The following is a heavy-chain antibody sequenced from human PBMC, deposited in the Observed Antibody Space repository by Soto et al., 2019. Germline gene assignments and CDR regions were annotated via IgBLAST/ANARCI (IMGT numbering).Heavy chain of an antibody. CDR2: IKSKTDGGTT. Sequence: EVQLVESGGGLVKPGGSLRLSCAASGFTFSNSWMSWVRQAPGKGLEWVGRIKSKTDGGTTDYAAPVKGRFTISRDDSKNTLYLQRNSLKTDDTAVYYGTTEGYCTNGVCYRGFDYWGQGTLVTVSS. V-gene: IGHV3-15*01. D-gene: IGHD2-8*01. CDR3: TTEGYCTNGVCYRGFDY. CDR1: GFTFSNSW. J-gene: IGHJ4*02.